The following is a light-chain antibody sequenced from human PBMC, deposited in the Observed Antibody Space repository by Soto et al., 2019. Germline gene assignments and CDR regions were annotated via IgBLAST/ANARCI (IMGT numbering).Light chain of an antibody. CDR1: SSNIGNNY. V-gene: IGLV1-51*01. Sequence: QSVLTQPPSVSAAPGQRVTISCSGSSSNIGNNYVSWYQQLPGTAPKLLIYDNNNRPSGIPDPFSGSKSCTSATLGITGLHPGDDADYYCGSWDSSLSAVVFPPGTKLPLL. CDR3: GSWDSSLSAVV. CDR2: DNN. J-gene: IGLJ2*01.